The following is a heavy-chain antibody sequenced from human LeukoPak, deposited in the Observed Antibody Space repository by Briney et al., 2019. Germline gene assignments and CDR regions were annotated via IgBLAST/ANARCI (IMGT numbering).Heavy chain of an antibody. CDR3: AKDLYTSRYACCFDY. D-gene: IGHD6-13*01. V-gene: IGHV3-23*01. J-gene: IGHJ4*02. CDR2: VSGGGSST. Sequence: GGSLRLSCVASGFTFSNYAMNWVRQAPGKGLECVSGVSGGGSSTYYADSVKGRFTISRDNSKNMLYLQMNSLRAEDTAVYYCAKDLYTSRYACCFDYWGQGTLVTVSS. CDR1: GFTFSNYA.